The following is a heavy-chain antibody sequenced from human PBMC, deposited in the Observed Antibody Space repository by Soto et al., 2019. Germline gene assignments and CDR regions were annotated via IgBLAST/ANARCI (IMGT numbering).Heavy chain of an antibody. J-gene: IGHJ4*02. V-gene: IGHV3-30-3*01. CDR1: GFTFSSYA. Sequence: QVQLVESGGGVVQPGRSLRLSCAASGFTFSSYAMHWVRQAPGKGLEWVAVISYDGSNKYYADSVKGRFTISRDNSKNTLYLKMNSLRAEDTAVYYCASVDPFDYWGQGTLVTVSS. D-gene: IGHD5-12*01. CDR2: ISYDGSNK. CDR3: ASVDPFDY.